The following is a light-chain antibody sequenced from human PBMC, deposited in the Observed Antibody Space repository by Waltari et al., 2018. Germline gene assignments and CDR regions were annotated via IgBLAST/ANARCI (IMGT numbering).Light chain of an antibody. CDR1: QTIRTTY. CDR2: GAF. J-gene: IGKJ4*01. CDR3: QQYDVSPLT. Sequence: EIVLTQSPGTLSLSPGEGATLSCRTRQTIRTTYLAWYQQKPGQAPTLLIYGAFPRATGIPDRFTGSGSGTDFSLTISSLEPEDFATYYCQQYDVSPLTFGGGTKVEIK. V-gene: IGKV3-20*01.